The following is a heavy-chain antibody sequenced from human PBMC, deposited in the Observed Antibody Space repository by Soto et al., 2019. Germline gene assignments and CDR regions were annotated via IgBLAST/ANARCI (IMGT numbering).Heavy chain of an antibody. V-gene: IGHV4-59*08. J-gene: IGHJ6*02. CDR3: ASRSSGYYYGMDV. D-gene: IGHD3-22*01. CDR1: GGSISSYY. Sequence: QVQLQESGPGLVKPSETLSLTCTVSGGSISSYYWTWIRQPPGKGLEWIGYIDYSGSINYNPSLRSRVTISVDTSKNQFSLKLSSVTAADTALYYCASRSSGYYYGMDVWGQGTTVTVSS. CDR2: IDYSGSI.